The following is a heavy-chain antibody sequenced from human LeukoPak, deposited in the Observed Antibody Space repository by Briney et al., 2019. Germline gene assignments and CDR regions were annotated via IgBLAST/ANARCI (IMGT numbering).Heavy chain of an antibody. Sequence: GGSLRLSCEGSGFTFSTSWMHWVRQAPGKGLVWVSRIDSDGSRITYADSVKGRFTISRDNSKNTLYLQMNSLRAEDTAVYYCAKDQYDSSGYYYVSPLVYDYWGQGTLVTVSS. D-gene: IGHD3-22*01. J-gene: IGHJ4*02. CDR3: AKDQYDSSGYYYVSPLVYDY. CDR1: GFTFSTSW. V-gene: IGHV3-74*03. CDR2: IDSDGSRI.